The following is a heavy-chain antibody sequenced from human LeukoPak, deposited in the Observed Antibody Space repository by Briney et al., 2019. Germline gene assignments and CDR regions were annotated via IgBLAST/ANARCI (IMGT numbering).Heavy chain of an antibody. D-gene: IGHD6-19*01. CDR2: IYSGGST. J-gene: IGHJ4*02. Sequence: PGGSLRLSCAASGFTVSSNYMSWVRQAPGKGLEWVSVIYSGGSTYYADSVKGRFTISRDNSKNTLYLQMNCLRAEDTAVYYCARGPGSSGWGDYFDYWGREPWSPSPQ. V-gene: IGHV3-53*01. CDR3: ARGPGSSGWGDYFDY. CDR1: GFTVSSNY.